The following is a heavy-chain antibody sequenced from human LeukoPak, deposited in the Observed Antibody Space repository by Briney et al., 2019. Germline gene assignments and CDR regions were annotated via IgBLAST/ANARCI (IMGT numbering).Heavy chain of an antibody. CDR3: ARATYYYDSSGYYPLNWFDP. D-gene: IGHD3-22*01. Sequence: SETLSLTCAVYGGSFSGYYWSWIRQPPGKGLEWIGEINHSGSTNYNPSLKSRVTLSVDTSKNQFSLKLSSVTAADTAVYYCARATYYYDSSGYYPLNWFDPWGQGTLVTVSS. V-gene: IGHV4-34*01. CDR1: GGSFSGYY. CDR2: INHSGST. J-gene: IGHJ5*02.